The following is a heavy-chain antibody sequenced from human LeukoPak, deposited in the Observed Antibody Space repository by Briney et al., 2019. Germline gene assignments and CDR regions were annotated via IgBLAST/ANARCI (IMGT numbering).Heavy chain of an antibody. D-gene: IGHD6-13*01. CDR3: ARDAGIAAAGSLYYFDY. CDR2: ITSDGNTR. V-gene: IGHV3-48*03. Sequence: GGSLRLSCAASGFTFSSYEMNWVRQAPGKGLEWVSFITSDGNTRFYADSVKGRFTISRDNAKNSLYLQMNSLRAEDTAVYYCARDAGIAAAGSLYYFDYWGQGTLVTVSS. CDR1: GFTFSSYE. J-gene: IGHJ4*02.